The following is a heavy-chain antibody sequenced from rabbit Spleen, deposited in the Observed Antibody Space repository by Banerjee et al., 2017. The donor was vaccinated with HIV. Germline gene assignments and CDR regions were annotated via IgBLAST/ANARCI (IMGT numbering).Heavy chain of an antibody. CDR3: ARDGGGSGSDLDL. CDR1: GFSFSSSYY. D-gene: IGHD1-1*01. CDR2: IYTGSGST. J-gene: IGHJ4*01. V-gene: IGHV1S40*01. Sequence: QSLEESGGDLVKPEGSLTLTCTASGFSFSSSYYMCWVRQAPGKGLEWIGCIYTGSGSTYYASWAKGRFTISKTSSTTVTLQMTSLTAADTATYFCARDGGGSGSDLDLWGQGTLVTVS.